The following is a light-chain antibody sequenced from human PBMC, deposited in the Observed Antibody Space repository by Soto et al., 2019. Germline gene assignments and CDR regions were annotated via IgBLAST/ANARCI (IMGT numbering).Light chain of an antibody. Sequence: IQMTQSPSTVSASVGDRVTITCQASQDISNYLNWYQQKPGKAPKLLIYDASNLETGVPSRFSGSGSGTDFTFTISSLQPEDIATYYCQQYDNLPYTFGQGTKVDIK. CDR1: QDISNY. J-gene: IGKJ2*01. CDR3: QQYDNLPYT. V-gene: IGKV1-33*01. CDR2: DAS.